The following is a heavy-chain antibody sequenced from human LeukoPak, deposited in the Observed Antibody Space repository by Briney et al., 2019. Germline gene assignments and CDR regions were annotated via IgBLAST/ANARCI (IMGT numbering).Heavy chain of an antibody. CDR1: GFTLSSYE. V-gene: IGHV3-48*03. CDR2: ISSSGGPI. Sequence: GGSLRLSCAASGFTLSSYEMNWVRQAPGKGLEWVSYISSSGGPIFYADSVKGRFTISRDNAKNSLFLQMSSLRAEDTAVYYCAREVPTGTSFDYWAQGTLVTVSS. CDR3: AREVPTGTSFDY. D-gene: IGHD4-17*01. J-gene: IGHJ4*02.